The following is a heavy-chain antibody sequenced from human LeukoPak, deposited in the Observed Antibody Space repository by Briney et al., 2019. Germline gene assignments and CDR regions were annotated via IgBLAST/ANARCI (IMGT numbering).Heavy chain of an antibody. CDR1: GFTFSSYW. Sequence: GGSLRLSCAASGFTFSSYWMSWVRQAPGKGLEWVANIKQDGSEKYYVDSVKGRFTISRDSAKNSLYLQMNSLRAEDTAVYYCARNTYYYGSRSPPYWGQGTLVTVSS. CDR3: ARNTYYYGSRSPPY. CDR2: IKQDGSEK. J-gene: IGHJ4*02. D-gene: IGHD3-10*01. V-gene: IGHV3-7*01.